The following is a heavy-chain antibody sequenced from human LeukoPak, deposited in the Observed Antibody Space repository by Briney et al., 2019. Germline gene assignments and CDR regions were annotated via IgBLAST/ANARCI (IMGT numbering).Heavy chain of an antibody. V-gene: IGHV5-51*01. J-gene: IGHJ4*02. CDR2: IYPGDSDT. Sequence: HGESLKISCKGSGYSFTSYWIGWVRQMPGKGLEWMGIIYPGDSDTRYSPSFQGQVTISADKSISTAYLQWSSLKASDTAMYYCASPYDYDSSGWYFDHWGQGTLVTVSS. D-gene: IGHD3-22*01. CDR1: GYSFTSYW. CDR3: ASPYDYDSSGWYFDH.